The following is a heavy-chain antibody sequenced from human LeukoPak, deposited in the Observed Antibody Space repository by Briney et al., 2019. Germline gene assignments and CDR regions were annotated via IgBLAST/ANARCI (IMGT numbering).Heavy chain of an antibody. Sequence: SETLSLTCAVYGGSFSGYYWSWIRQPPGKGLEWIGEINHSGSTNHNPSPKSRVTISVDTSKNQFSLKLSSVTAADTAVYYCARDFLTYGGWYANAYYYGMDVWGQGTTVTVSS. CDR1: GGSFSGYY. J-gene: IGHJ6*02. CDR2: INHSGST. V-gene: IGHV4-34*01. D-gene: IGHD6-19*01. CDR3: ARDFLTYGGWYANAYYYGMDV.